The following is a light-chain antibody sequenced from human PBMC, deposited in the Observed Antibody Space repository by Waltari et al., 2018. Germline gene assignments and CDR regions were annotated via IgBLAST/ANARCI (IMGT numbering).Light chain of an antibody. J-gene: IGLJ1*01. CDR2: EVT. Sequence: QSGLTQPASVSGSPGQSITISCPGTSRDVGNYNLVSWYQQYPGKAPKLMVYEVTNRTSGVSDRFSGSKSGNTASLTIYGLQSEDEADYYCCSYAGLGIYVFGTGTKVTVL. CDR3: CSYAGLGIYV. V-gene: IGLV2-23*02. CDR1: SRDVGNYNL.